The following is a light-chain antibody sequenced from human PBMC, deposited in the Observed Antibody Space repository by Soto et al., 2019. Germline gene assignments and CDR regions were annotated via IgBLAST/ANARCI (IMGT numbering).Light chain of an antibody. CDR2: DAS. J-gene: IGKJ3*01. Sequence: EIVLTQSPATLSLSPGERATLSCSASQSVSSYLAWYQQKPGQAPRLLIYDASTRATGIPARFSGSGSGTEFTLTISSLEPEDFAVYYCQQRSNWPSFTFGPGTKVDIK. CDR1: QSVSSY. V-gene: IGKV3-11*01. CDR3: QQRSNWPSFT.